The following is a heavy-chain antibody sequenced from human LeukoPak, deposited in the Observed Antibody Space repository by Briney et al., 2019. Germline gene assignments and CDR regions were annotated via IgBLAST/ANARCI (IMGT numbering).Heavy chain of an antibody. J-gene: IGHJ4*02. CDR1: RFTFSSYW. CDR3: AIEAGSFDY. V-gene: IGHV3-74*01. CDR2: IGNDGSDT. D-gene: IGHD3-10*01. Sequence: GGSLRLSCAASRFTFSSYWFHWVRQAPGKGLVWVSRIGNDGSDTIYADSVKGRFTISRDNAKSTLYLQMNSLRAEDTAVYYCAIEAGSFDYWGQGTLVTVSS.